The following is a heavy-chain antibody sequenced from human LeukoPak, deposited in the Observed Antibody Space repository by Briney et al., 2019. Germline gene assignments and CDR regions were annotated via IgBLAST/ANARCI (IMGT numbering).Heavy chain of an antibody. CDR1: GGSFSGYY. D-gene: IGHD3-22*01. CDR3: ASANYDSSGYWFDP. Sequence: PSETLSLTCALYGGSFSGYYWSWMRQPPGKGLEWIGEINPSGSTNYNPSLKSRVTISVDKSKNQFSLKLSSVTAADTAVYYCASANYDSSGYWFDPWGQGTLVTVSS. J-gene: IGHJ5*02. CDR2: INPSGST. V-gene: IGHV4-34*01.